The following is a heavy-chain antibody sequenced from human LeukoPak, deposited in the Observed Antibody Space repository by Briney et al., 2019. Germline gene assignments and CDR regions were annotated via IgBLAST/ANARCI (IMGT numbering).Heavy chain of an antibody. D-gene: IGHD2-2*01. CDR3: AKRSLYCSSTSCPFDY. Sequence: HPGGSLRLSCAASGFTFNYYAMTWVRQAPGKGLEWVSSISGSGGSTYYADSVKGRFTISRDNSKNTLYLQMNSLRAEDTAVYYCAKRSLYCSSTSCPFDYWGQGTLVTVSS. J-gene: IGHJ4*02. CDR2: ISGSGGST. CDR1: GFTFNYYA. V-gene: IGHV3-23*01.